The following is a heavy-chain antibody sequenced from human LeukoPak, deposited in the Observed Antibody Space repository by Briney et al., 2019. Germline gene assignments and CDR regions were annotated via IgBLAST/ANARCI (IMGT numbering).Heavy chain of an antibody. J-gene: IGHJ4*02. D-gene: IGHD3-3*01. CDR3: ATDPYYDFWSGSSWVDY. Sequence: GGSLRLSCVASGFTFSNYDMHWVRQVTGKGLEWVSGIDINGDTYYPGSVKGRFTISRENTKNSFYLQMDSLGAEDTAVYYCATDPYYDFWSGSSWVDYWGQGTLVTVSS. CDR1: GFTFSNYD. CDR2: IDINGDT. V-gene: IGHV3-13*01.